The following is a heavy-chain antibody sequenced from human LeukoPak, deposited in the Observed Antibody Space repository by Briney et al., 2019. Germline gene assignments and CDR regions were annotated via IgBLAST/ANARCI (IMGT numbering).Heavy chain of an antibody. V-gene: IGHV3-23*01. J-gene: IGHJ4*02. D-gene: IGHD3-10*01. CDR2: ISGSGSST. Sequence: TGGSLRLSCAASGFTFSSYAMSWVRQAPGKGLEWVSAISGSGSSTYYADSVKGRFTISRDNSKNTLYLQMNSLRAEDTAVYYCAKAHLWFGELLGFDYWGQGTLVTVSS. CDR1: GFTFSSYA. CDR3: AKAHLWFGELLGFDY.